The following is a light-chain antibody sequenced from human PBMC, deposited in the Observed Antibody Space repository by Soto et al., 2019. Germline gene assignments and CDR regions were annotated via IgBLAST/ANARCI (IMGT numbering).Light chain of an antibody. J-gene: IGLJ3*02. Sequence: PVLTQSPSASASLGASVKLTCTLSSGHSSYTIAWHQQQPEKGPRYLMKLNSDGSHSKGDGIPDRFSGSSSGAERYLTISSLQSEDEADYYCQTLGTGIRVFGGGTKLTVL. CDR3: QTLGTGIRV. V-gene: IGLV4-69*02. CDR2: LNSDGSH. CDR1: SGHSSYT.